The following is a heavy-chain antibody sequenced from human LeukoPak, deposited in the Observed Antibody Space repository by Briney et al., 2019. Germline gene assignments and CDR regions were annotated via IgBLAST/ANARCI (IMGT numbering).Heavy chain of an antibody. D-gene: IGHD2-21*02. CDR3: ARDVVVTAHGGDFDY. V-gene: IGHV1-46*01. CDR2: INPSGGST. Sequence: ASVKVSRKASGYTFTSYYMHWVRQAPGQGLEWMGIINPSGGSTSYAQEFQGRVTMTRDTSTSTVYMELSSLRSEDTAVYYCARDVVVTAHGGDFDYWGQGTLVTVSS. CDR1: GYTFTSYY. J-gene: IGHJ4*02.